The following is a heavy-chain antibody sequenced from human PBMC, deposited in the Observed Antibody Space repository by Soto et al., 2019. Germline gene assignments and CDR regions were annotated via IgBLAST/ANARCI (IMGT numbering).Heavy chain of an antibody. CDR2: INPNSGDT. V-gene: IGHV1-2*02. J-gene: IGHJ5*02. CDR3: ERGRPMIDNWFDT. Sequence: ASVKVSCKTSGYTFTGYYMHWVRQAPGQGLEWMGWINPNSGDTNYAQKFQGRITMTGDTSISTAYMELSRLRFDDKAVYYCERGRPMIDNWFDTWGQGILVTVSS. CDR1: GYTFTGYY. D-gene: IGHD3-22*01.